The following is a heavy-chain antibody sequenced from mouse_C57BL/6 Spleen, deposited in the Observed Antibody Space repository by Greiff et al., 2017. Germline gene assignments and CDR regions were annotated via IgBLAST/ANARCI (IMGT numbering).Heavy chain of an antibody. CDR2: ISSGSSTI. V-gene: IGHV5-17*01. Sequence: EVNVVESGGGLVKPGGSLKLSCAASGFTFSDYGMHWVRQAPEKGLAWVAYISSGSSTIYYADTVKGRFTISRDTAKNTLFLQMTSLRAEDTAMDDCARRRGGDWYFDVWGTGTTVTGSS. J-gene: IGHJ1*03. CDR3: ARRRGGDWYFDV. CDR1: GFTFSDYG.